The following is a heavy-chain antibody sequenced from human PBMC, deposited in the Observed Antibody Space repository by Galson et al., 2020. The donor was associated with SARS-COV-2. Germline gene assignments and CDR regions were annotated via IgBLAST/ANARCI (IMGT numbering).Heavy chain of an antibody. CDR1: GIPFSTYG. Sequence: GRGKTGESLKISCVASGIPFSTYGIHWVRQTPGKGLEWVAIILSVENNEYYADSVTGRFTISRDNSKNVLYLQMNSLRAEDTAVYYCARDRSPNYGDWYFDLWGRGTLITVSS. D-gene: IGHD4-17*01. CDR2: ILSVENNE. J-gene: IGHJ2*01. V-gene: IGHV3-33*01. CDR3: ARDRSPNYGDWYFDL.